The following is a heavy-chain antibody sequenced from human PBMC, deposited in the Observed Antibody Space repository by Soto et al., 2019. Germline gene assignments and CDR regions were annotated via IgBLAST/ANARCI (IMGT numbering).Heavy chain of an antibody. V-gene: IGHV1-24*01. CDR1: GYTLTELS. J-gene: IGHJ4*02. CDR2: FDPDDGET. D-gene: IGHD1-1*01. Sequence: GASVKVSCKVSGYTLTELSMHWVRQAPGKGLEWMGGFDPDDGETIYAQKFQGRVTMTEDTSTDTAYMELSSLRSEDTAVYYCATNRLEDVAGTFDYWGQGTLVTVSS. CDR3: ATNRLEDVAGTFDY.